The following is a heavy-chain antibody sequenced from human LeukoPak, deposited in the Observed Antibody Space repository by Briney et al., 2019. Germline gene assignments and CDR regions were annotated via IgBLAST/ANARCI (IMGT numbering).Heavy chain of an antibody. D-gene: IGHD6-13*01. Sequence: SSETLSLTCTVSGGSISSSSYYWGWIRQPPGKGLEWIGSIYYSGSTYYNPSLKSRVTISVDTSKNQFSLKLSSVTAADTAVYYCARLAYSSRVLLYWGQGTLVTVSS. CDR1: GGSISSSSYY. J-gene: IGHJ1*01. CDR3: ARLAYSSRVLLY. V-gene: IGHV4-39*01. CDR2: IYYSGST.